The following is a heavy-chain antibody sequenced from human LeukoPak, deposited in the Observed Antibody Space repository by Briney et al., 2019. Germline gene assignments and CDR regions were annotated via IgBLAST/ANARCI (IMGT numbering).Heavy chain of an antibody. J-gene: IGHJ6*02. CDR2: IYYSGST. CDR3: ARDSVGSGDYYYYGMDV. CDR1: GGSISSGDYY. V-gene: IGHV4-30-4*01. D-gene: IGHD3-10*01. Sequence: SETLSLTCTVSGGSISSGDYYWSWIRQPPGKGPEWIGYIYYSGSTYYNPSLKSRVTISVDTSKNQFSLKLSSVTAADTAVYYCARDSVGSGDYYYYGMDVWGQGTTVTVSS.